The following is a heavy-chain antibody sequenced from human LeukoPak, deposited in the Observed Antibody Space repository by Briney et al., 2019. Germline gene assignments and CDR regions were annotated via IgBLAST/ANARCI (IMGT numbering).Heavy chain of an antibody. CDR2: ISGSGGST. V-gene: IGHV3-23*01. Sequence: GGSLRLSCAASGFTFSSYAMSWVRQAPGKGLEWVSAISGSGGSTYYADSVKGRFTISRDNSKNTLYLQMNSLRAEDTAVYYCAKDPRDYYDSSGPRYYFDYWGQGTLVTVSS. J-gene: IGHJ4*02. D-gene: IGHD3-22*01. CDR3: AKDPRDYYDSSGPRYYFDY. CDR1: GFTFSSYA.